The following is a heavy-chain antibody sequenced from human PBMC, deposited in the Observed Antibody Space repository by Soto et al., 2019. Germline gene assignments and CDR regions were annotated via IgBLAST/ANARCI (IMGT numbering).Heavy chain of an antibody. Sequence: QVQLQQWGAGLLKPSETLSLTCAVYGGSFSGSYWNWIRQPPGKGLEWIGEINHSGSTTYNPSLKSRGTISVDTSKNQFSLKLSSVTAAGTAVYSCASLLDVRGVMQDYWGQGTLVTVSS. D-gene: IGHD3-10*01. CDR2: INHSGST. V-gene: IGHV4-34*01. J-gene: IGHJ4*02. CDR3: ASLLDVRGVMQDY. CDR1: GGSFSGSY.